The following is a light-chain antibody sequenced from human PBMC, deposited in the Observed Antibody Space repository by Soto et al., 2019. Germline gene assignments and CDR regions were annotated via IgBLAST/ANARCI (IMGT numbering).Light chain of an antibody. CDR2: WAS. J-gene: IGKJ1*01. Sequence: DIVMTQSPDSLAVSLGERATVSCKSSQSLLYSSNNKTYLAWYQQKTGQPPRLLIHWASSRESGVPDRFSGSGSRTDFTLTITSLQAEDVEIYYCQEYFIPPWTFGQGTKVEVK. CDR3: QEYFIPPWT. V-gene: IGKV4-1*01. CDR1: QSLLYSSNNKTY.